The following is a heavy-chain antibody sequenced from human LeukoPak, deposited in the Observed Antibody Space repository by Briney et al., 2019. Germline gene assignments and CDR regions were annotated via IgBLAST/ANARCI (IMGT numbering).Heavy chain of an antibody. Sequence: GGSLRLSCAASGLTFSDYAMSWFRQAPGKGLEWVSGITSGFTPHYADSVKGRFTISRDNSKNTFPLQLSSLRAEDTAVYYCAKDYSESRVADVFFEYWGQGTLVTVSS. J-gene: IGHJ4*02. CDR2: ITSGFTP. CDR1: GLTFSDYA. V-gene: IGHV3-23*01. CDR3: AKDYSESRVADVFFEY. D-gene: IGHD2-15*01.